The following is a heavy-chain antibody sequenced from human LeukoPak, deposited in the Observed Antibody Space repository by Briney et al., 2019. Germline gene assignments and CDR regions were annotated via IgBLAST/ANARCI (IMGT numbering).Heavy chain of an antibody. J-gene: IGHJ4*02. V-gene: IGHV1-3*01. CDR2: INAGNGNT. Sequence: ASVKVSCKASGYTFTSYAMHWVRQAPGQRLEWMGWINAGNGNTKYSQKFQGRVTITRDTSASTAYMELSSLRSEDTAVYYCARGITMVRGVIPFDYWGQGTLSPSPQ. CDR3: ARGITMVRGVIPFDY. CDR1: GYTFTSYA. D-gene: IGHD3-10*01.